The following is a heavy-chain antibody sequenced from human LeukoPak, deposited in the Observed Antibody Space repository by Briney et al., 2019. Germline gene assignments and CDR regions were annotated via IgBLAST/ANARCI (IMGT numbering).Heavy chain of an antibody. Sequence: SETLSLTCTVSGGSISSGSYYWSWIRQPAGKGLEWIGRIYTSGSTNYNPSLKSRVTISVDTSKNQFSLKLSSVTAADTAVYYCARDLLAFDYYSYMDVWGKGTTVTVSS. CDR3: ARDLLAFDYYSYMDV. J-gene: IGHJ6*03. CDR2: IYTSGST. V-gene: IGHV4-61*02. CDR1: GGSISSGSYY. D-gene: IGHD2-8*02.